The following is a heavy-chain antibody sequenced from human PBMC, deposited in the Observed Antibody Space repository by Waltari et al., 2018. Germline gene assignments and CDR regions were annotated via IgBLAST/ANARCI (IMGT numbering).Heavy chain of an antibody. V-gene: IGHV3-30*02. D-gene: IGHD4-17*01. CDR1: GLTFSKFG. CDR3: AKDGDYSLPGYDAFDV. J-gene: IGHJ3*01. Sequence: QVYLVESGGGVVQPGGSLEISCLASGLTFSKFGMHWVRQSPGKGLEWVAIISYDGNKIFDADSVKGRFTISRDNRNNILYLQLNSLRPEDTATYYCAKDGDYSLPGYDAFDVWGQGTVVTVSS. CDR2: ISYDGNKI.